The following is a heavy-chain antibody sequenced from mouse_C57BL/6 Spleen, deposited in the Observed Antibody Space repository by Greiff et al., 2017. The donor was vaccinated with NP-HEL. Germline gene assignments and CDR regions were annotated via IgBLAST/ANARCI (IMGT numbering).Heavy chain of an antibody. CDR2: INPNNGGT. D-gene: IGHD2-12*01. J-gene: IGHJ4*01. CDR3: ARKYSPYYSMDY. Sequence: VQLQQSGPELVKPGASVKIPCKASGYTFTDYNMDWVKQSPGQSLEWIGDINPNNGGTIYNQKFKGKATLTVDTSSSTAYMELRSLTSEDTAVYYCARKYSPYYSMDYWGQGTSVTVSS. V-gene: IGHV1-18*01. CDR1: GYTFTDYN.